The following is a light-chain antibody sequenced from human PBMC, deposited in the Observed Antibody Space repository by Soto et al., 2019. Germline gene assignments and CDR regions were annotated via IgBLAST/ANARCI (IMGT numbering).Light chain of an antibody. V-gene: IGKV3-15*01. Sequence: EIVMTQSPATLSVSPGERATLSCRASQSVSSNVAWYQQKPGQAPRLLIYGASTRATGIPARFSGSGSGTEFTLTISSLQSEDFAVYYGQQYNNWPVTFGGGTKVEIK. CDR3: QQYNNWPVT. CDR2: GAS. J-gene: IGKJ4*01. CDR1: QSVSSN.